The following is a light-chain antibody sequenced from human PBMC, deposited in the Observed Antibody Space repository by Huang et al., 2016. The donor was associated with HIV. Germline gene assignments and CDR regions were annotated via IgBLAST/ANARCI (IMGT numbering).Light chain of an antibody. CDR1: QSVFSH. J-gene: IGKJ2*01. CDR3: QQRSAWPRT. V-gene: IGKV3-11*01. Sequence: LTQSPATLSLSPGGSATLSCRTSQSVFSHLAWYQQRPGQAPRLLIYDASNRATGVAARFSGSGSGTDFALTIRSLEPDDFAVYYCQQRSAWPRTFGQGTRLEI. CDR2: DAS.